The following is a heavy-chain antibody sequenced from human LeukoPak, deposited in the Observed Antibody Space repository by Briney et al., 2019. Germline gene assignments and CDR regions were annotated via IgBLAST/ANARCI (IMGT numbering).Heavy chain of an antibody. J-gene: IGHJ5*02. CDR3: AKDKYSPNINNWFDP. Sequence: GGSLGLSCAASGFTFSSYAMSWVRQAPGKGLEWVSAVSGSGGSTYYADSVKGRFTISRDNSKNTLYLQMNSLRAEDTAVYYCAKDKYSPNINNWFDPWGQGTLVTVSS. D-gene: IGHD5-18*01. CDR2: VSGSGGST. V-gene: IGHV3-23*01. CDR1: GFTFSSYA.